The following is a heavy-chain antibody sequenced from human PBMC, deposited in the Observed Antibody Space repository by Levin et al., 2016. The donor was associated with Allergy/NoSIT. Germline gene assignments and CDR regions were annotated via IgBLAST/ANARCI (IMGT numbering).Heavy chain of an antibody. CDR1: KYTFTKLS. V-gene: IGHV1-24*01. J-gene: IGHJ3*02. Sequence: ASVKVSCKVSKYTFTKLSIHWVRQAPGKGLEWMGGFDPEVGESIYAQKFQGRVTMTEDTSTDTAYMELSSLRFEDTAMYYCAIGLEHFDAFDIWGQGTMVTV. CDR2: FDPEVGES. D-gene: IGHD3-16*01. CDR3: AIGLEHFDAFDI.